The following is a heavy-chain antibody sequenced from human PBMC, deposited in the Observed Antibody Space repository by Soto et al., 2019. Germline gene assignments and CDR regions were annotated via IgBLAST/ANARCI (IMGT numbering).Heavy chain of an antibody. J-gene: IGHJ5*02. D-gene: IGHD1-1*01. CDR1: GGSFSGYY. Sequence: PSETLSLTCAVYGGSFSGYYWSWIRQSPGKGLEWIGEINHSGSTNYNPSLKSRVTISVDTSKNQFSLKLSSVTAADTAVYYCVRDGTKTLRDWFDPWGQGISVTVSS. CDR3: VRDGTKTLRDWFDP. CDR2: INHSGST. V-gene: IGHV4-34*01.